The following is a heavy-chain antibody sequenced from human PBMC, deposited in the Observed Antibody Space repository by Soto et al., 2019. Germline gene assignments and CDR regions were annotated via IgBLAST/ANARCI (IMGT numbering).Heavy chain of an antibody. CDR3: AKAPHEVYYYFDY. Sequence: GGSLRLSCAASGFNFSSYAMSWVRQAPGKGLEWVSAISGSDGSTYYADSVKGRYNISRVNSKNTLYLQMISLRAVDSAVYSCAKAPHEVYYYFDYWGQGTLVTVSS. D-gene: IGHD1-26*01. CDR1: GFNFSSYA. V-gene: IGHV3-23*01. CDR2: ISGSDGST. J-gene: IGHJ4*02.